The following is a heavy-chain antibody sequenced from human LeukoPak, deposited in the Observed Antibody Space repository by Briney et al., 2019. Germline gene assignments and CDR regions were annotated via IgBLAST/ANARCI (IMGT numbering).Heavy chain of an antibody. D-gene: IGHD5-18*01. CDR2: ISGSGGST. CDR1: GFTFSSYA. J-gene: IGHJ4*02. V-gene: IGHV3-23*01. Sequence: PGGSLGLSCAASGFTFSSYAMSWVRQAPGKGLEWVSAISGSGGSTYYADSVKGRFTISRDNSRNTLYLQMNSLRAEDTAVYYCARSIAMGPAGDCWGQGTLVTVSS. CDR3: ARSIAMGPAGDC.